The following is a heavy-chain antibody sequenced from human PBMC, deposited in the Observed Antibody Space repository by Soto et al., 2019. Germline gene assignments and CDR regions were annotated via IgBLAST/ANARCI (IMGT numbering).Heavy chain of an antibody. CDR1: GDSVSSNTAS. D-gene: IGHD5-12*01. CDR3: AKGDNLGPKTGYAFDP. V-gene: IGHV6-1*01. CDR2: TYFRSKWYN. J-gene: IGHJ5*02. Sequence: SQTLSLTCATSGDSVSSNTASWNWIRQSPSRGLEWLGRTYFRSKWYNDYAVSVKSRIIINLDTSNNQFSLQLNSVTPEDTAVYFCAKGDNLGPKTGYAFDPWGQGIMVTVSS.